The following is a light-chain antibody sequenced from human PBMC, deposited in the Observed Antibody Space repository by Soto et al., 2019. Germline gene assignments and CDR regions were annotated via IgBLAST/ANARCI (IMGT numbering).Light chain of an antibody. Sequence: IEMTQSPSSLSASVGDRVTITCRASQSVRTYLNWYQQKPGKAPKLLIYAASSLQSGVPSTFSGSGSGTDFTLTINSLQPEDFATYYCQQSYSTPRTFCQGTKVEMK. V-gene: IGKV1-39*01. CDR1: QSVRTY. J-gene: IGKJ1*01. CDR2: AAS. CDR3: QQSYSTPRT.